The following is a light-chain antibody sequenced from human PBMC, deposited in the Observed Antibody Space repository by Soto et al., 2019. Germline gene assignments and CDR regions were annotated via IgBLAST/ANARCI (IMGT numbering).Light chain of an antibody. CDR2: DAS. CDR1: QSVSSY. V-gene: IGKV3-11*01. Sequence: EIVLTQSPATLSLSPGERATLSCRASQSVSSYLAWYQQKPGQAPRLLIYDASNRATGIPARFSGSGSGTDFTLTISRLEPEDFAVYDCQARSNWPLSFGGGTKVEIK. CDR3: QARSNWPLS. J-gene: IGKJ4*01.